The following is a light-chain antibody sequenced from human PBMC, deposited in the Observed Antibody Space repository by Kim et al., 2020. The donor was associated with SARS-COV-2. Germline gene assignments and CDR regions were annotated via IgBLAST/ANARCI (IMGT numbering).Light chain of an antibody. J-gene: IGKJ2*01. CDR3: QQYDNLLMYT. CDR2: DAS. CDR1: QDISNY. Sequence: DIQMTQSPSSLSASVGDRVTITCQASQDISNYLNWYQQKPGKAPKLLIYDASNLETGVPSRFSGSGSGTDFTFTISSLQPEDIATYYCQQYDNLLMYTFGQGTSWRS. V-gene: IGKV1-33*01.